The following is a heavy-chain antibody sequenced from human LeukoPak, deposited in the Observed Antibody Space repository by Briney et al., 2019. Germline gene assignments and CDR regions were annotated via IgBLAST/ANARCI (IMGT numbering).Heavy chain of an antibody. CDR1: GYTFTGYY. CDR3: ARRYFGSGSYYTDY. D-gene: IGHD3-10*01. Sequence: GASVKVSRKASGYTFTGYYMHWVRQAPGQGLEWMGWINPNSGGTNYAQKFQGRVTMTRDTSISTAYMELSRLRSDDTAVYYCARRYFGSGSYYTDYWGQGTLVTVSS. V-gene: IGHV1-2*02. J-gene: IGHJ4*02. CDR2: INPNSGGT.